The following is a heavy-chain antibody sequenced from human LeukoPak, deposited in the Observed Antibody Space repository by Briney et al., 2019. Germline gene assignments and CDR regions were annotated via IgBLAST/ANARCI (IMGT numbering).Heavy chain of an antibody. J-gene: IGHJ3*02. V-gene: IGHV4-59*01. CDR3: ARDFGVVIPDAFDI. D-gene: IGHD3-3*01. Sequence: PSETLSLTCTVSGGSITNYFWSWIRQPPGKGLEWIGYIFYSGTTNYNPSLKSRVTISVDTSKNQFSLKLSSVTAADTAVYYCARDFGVVIPDAFDIWGQGTMVTVSS. CDR1: GGSITNYF. CDR2: IFYSGTT.